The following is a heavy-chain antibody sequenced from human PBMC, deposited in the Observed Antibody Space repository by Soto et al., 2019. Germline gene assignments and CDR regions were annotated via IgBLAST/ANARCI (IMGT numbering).Heavy chain of an antibody. CDR1: GYTFTHFY. CDR2: ISPHNFNT. V-gene: IGHV1-18*01. Sequence: GASVKVSCKASGYTFTHFYITWVRQAPGQGLEWMGAISPHNFNTNYAQKFRGRVTLTTEKSTNTAYMDLRRLTSDDTAVYYCARDEAGYDILTPYYNAHHFDYWGQGVPVTVSS. CDR3: ARDEAGYDILTPYYNAHHFDY. J-gene: IGHJ4*02. D-gene: IGHD3-9*01.